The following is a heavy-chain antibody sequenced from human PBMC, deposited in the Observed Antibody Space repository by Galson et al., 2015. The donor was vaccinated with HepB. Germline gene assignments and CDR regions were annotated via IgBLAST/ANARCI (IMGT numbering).Heavy chain of an antibody. CDR3: ARDRYGYDILTGYWGQPYGMDV. J-gene: IGHJ6*02. CDR1: GFTFSSYG. D-gene: IGHD3-9*01. Sequence: SLRLSCAASGFTFSSYGMHWVRQAPGKGLGWVAVIWYDGSNKYYADSVKGRFTISRDNSKNTLYLQMNSLRAEDTAVYYCARDRYGYDILTGYWGQPYGMDVWGQGTTVTVSS. V-gene: IGHV3-33*01. CDR2: IWYDGSNK.